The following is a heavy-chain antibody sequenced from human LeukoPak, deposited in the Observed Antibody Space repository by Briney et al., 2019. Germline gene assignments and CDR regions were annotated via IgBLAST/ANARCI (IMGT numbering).Heavy chain of an antibody. D-gene: IGHD3-10*01. Sequence: SETLSLTCTVSGGSISSSSYYWGWIRQPPGKGLEWIGSIYYSGSTYYNPSLKSRVTISVDTSKNQFSLKLSSVTAADTAVYYCARDELPDGSGSHLPYWGQGTLVTVSS. CDR3: ARDELPDGSGSHLPY. J-gene: IGHJ4*02. CDR2: IYYSGST. CDR1: GGSISSSSYY. V-gene: IGHV4-39*07.